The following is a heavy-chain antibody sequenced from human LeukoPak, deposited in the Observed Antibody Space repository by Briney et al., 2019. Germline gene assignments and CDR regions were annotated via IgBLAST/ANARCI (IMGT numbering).Heavy chain of an antibody. CDR3: TTNPGTWGDF. CDR1: GLTFSNAW. D-gene: IGHD7-27*01. Sequence: GGSLRLSCAASGLTFSNAWMNWVRQAPGKGLEWVAHIKSETNGGTADYAAAVEGRFTISRDDSKNMLYLQMNSLKIEDTAVYFCTTNPGTWGDFWGQGSLVTVSS. J-gene: IGHJ4*02. CDR2: IKSETNGGTA. V-gene: IGHV3-15*07.